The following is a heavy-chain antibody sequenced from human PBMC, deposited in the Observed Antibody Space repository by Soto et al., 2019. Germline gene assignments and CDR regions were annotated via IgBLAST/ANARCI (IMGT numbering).Heavy chain of an antibody. CDR3: ARTYYDFWSGYGSGLGY. D-gene: IGHD3-3*01. CDR2: INPNSGGT. CDR1: GYTFTGYY. J-gene: IGHJ4*02. Sequence: ASVKVSCKASGYTFTGYYMHWVRQAPGQGLEWMGWINPNSGGTNYAQKFQGWVTMTRDTSISTAYMELSRLRSDDTAVYYCARTYYDFWSGYGSGLGYWGQGTLVTVSS. V-gene: IGHV1-2*04.